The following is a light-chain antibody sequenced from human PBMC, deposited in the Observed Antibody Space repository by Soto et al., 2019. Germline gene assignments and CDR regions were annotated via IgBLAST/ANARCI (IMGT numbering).Light chain of an antibody. CDR2: DVS. V-gene: IGKV1-5*01. CDR3: QQYDSFSVT. Sequence: DIQMTQSPSSLSASVGDRATITCRASQNIKTYLNWHQQKPGKAPKLLIYDVSALKRGVPPRFSGSGSGTEFTLTISSLQPEDFATYYCQQYDSFSVTFGQGTKVDIK. J-gene: IGKJ1*01. CDR1: QNIKTY.